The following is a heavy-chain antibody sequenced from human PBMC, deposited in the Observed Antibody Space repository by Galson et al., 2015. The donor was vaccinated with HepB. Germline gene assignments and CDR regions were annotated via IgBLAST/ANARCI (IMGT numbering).Heavy chain of an antibody. CDR1: GGSISSYY. J-gene: IGHJ2*01. CDR2: MFYTGST. Sequence: ETLSLTCTVSGGSISSYYWSWIRQPPGKGLEWIGSMFYTGSTYYNPSLKSRITISVDTSKDQVSLRLSSVTAAETSVYYCARHQAINRYFDLWGRGTLVTVSS. V-gene: IGHV4-59*05. D-gene: IGHD2-2*02. CDR3: ARHQAINRYFDL.